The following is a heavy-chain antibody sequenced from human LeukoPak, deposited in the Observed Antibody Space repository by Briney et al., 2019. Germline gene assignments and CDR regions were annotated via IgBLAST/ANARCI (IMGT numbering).Heavy chain of an antibody. Sequence: ASVKVSCKASGYTFTDYYIHWVRQAPGQGLEWMGWISPNSGGTNYAQKFQGRVILARATSIRTAYMELSGLTSDDTAVYYCARVEVAGNILIDYWGKGTLVIVSS. CDR2: ISPNSGGT. D-gene: IGHD6-19*01. J-gene: IGHJ4*02. CDR1: GYTFTDYY. V-gene: IGHV1-2*02. CDR3: ARVEVAGNILIDY.